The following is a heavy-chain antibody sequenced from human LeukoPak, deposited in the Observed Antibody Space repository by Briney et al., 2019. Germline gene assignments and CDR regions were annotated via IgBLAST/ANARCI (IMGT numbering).Heavy chain of an antibody. Sequence: SQTLSLTCAVSGDRVSSNSAAWNSIRQSPSRGLEWLGRTYYRSKWYNDYAVSVKSRITINPDTSKNQFSLQLNSLTPEDTAVYYCARGINSGYDYPFDYWGQGTLVTVSS. CDR3: ARGINSGYDYPFDY. J-gene: IGHJ4*02. CDR1: GDRVSSNSAA. D-gene: IGHD5-12*01. CDR2: TYYRSKWYN. V-gene: IGHV6-1*01.